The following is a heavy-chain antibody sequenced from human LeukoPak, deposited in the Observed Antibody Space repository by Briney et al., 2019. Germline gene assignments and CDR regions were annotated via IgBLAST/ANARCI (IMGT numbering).Heavy chain of an antibody. D-gene: IGHD6-19*01. J-gene: IGHJ4*02. CDR1: GFTFSSYA. CDR3: ARGVGAVAGHFDY. V-gene: IGHV3-64*01. Sequence: GGSLRLSCAASGFTFSSYAMHWVRQAPGKGLEYVSAISSNGGSTYYANSVKGRFTISRDNSKNTLYLQMGSLRAEDMAVYYCARGVGAVAGHFDYWGQGTLVTVSS. CDR2: ISSNGGST.